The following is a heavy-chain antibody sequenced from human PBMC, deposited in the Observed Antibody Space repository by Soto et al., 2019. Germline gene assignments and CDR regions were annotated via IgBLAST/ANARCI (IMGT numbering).Heavy chain of an antibody. J-gene: IGHJ4*02. Sequence: GASVKVSCKASGYTFTSYAMHWVRQAPGQRLERMGWINAGNGNTKYSQKFQGRVTITRDTSASTAYMELSSLRPEDTAVYYCARDRAKYHLFDYWGQGTLVTVSS. CDR2: INAGNGNT. CDR3: ARDRAKYHLFDY. CDR1: GYTFTSYA. V-gene: IGHV1-3*01. D-gene: IGHD3-10*01.